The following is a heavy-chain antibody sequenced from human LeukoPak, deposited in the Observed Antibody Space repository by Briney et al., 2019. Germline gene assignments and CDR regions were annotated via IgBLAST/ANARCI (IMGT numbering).Heavy chain of an antibody. Sequence: GGSLRLSCAASGLTFSNYAMTWVRLAPGKGLEWVSSLSGSGGGTWYAGSVKGRFTISRDNSKNTLYLQMNSLRAEDTAVYYCASGGLYHWYFDLWGRGTLVTVSS. CDR3: ASGGLYHWYFDL. CDR2: LSGSGGGT. D-gene: IGHD2/OR15-2a*01. J-gene: IGHJ2*01. CDR1: GLTFSNYA. V-gene: IGHV3-23*01.